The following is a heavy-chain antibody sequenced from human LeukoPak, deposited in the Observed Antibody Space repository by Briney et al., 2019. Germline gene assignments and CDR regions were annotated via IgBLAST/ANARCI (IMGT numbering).Heavy chain of an antibody. D-gene: IGHD1-26*01. J-gene: IGHJ5*02. Sequence: GGPLRLSCAASGFTFISYSMNWVRQAPGKGLEWVSSISSSSSYIYYADSVKGRFTISRDNAKNSLYLQMNSLRVEDTAVYYCARDVGGWFDPWGQGTLVTVSS. CDR3: ARDVGGWFDP. V-gene: IGHV3-21*01. CDR1: GFTFISYS. CDR2: ISSSSSYI.